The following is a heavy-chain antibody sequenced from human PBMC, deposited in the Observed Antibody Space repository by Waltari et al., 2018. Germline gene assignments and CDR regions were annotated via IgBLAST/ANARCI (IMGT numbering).Heavy chain of an antibody. CDR3: VKVAMVRGRYFDY. CDR1: GFTFSNYS. V-gene: IGHV3-64D*06. CDR2: INSIGDTT. D-gene: IGHD3-10*01. J-gene: IGHJ4*02. Sequence: EVQLVESGGGLVQPGGSLRVSCSASGFTFSNYSMHWVRQAPGKGLEFVSEINSIGDTTQYAASVKGRFTISRDNSKNSLYLQMSSLRLEDTAVYYCVKVAMVRGRYFDYWGPGTLVTVSS.